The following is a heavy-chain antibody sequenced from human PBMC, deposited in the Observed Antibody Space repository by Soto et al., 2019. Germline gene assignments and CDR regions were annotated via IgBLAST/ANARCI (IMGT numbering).Heavy chain of an antibody. V-gene: IGHV1-2*02. CDR1: GYTFTVYY. Sequence: ASVKVSCKASGYTFTVYYMHWVRQAPGQGLEWMGWINPNSGGTNYAQKFQGRVTMTRDTSISTAYMELSRLRSDDTAVYYCARVPDSSGWSPFDYWGQGTLVPVSS. J-gene: IGHJ4*02. CDR2: INPNSGGT. CDR3: ARVPDSSGWSPFDY. D-gene: IGHD6-19*01.